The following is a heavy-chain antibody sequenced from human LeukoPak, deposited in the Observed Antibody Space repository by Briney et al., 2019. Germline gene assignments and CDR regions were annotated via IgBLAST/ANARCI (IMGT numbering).Heavy chain of an antibody. V-gene: IGHV4-39*01. CDR2: IYYSGST. D-gene: IGHD2-2*02. CDR3: ARYAYCSSTSCYTVFDY. J-gene: IGHJ4*02. Sequence: NPSETLSLTCTVSGGSISSSSYYWGWIRQPPGKGLEWIGRIYYSGSTYYNPSLKSRVTISVDTSKNQFSLKLSSVTAADTAVYYCARYAYCSSTSCYTVFDYWGQGTLVTVSS. CDR1: GGSISSSSYY.